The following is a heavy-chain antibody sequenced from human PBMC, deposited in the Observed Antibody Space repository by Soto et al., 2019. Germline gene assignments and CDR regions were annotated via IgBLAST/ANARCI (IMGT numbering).Heavy chain of an antibody. CDR3: AGGAGYLLYYYYGMDV. CDR1: GFTFSSYS. D-gene: IGHD3-9*01. J-gene: IGHJ6*02. CDR2: ISSSSSTI. Sequence: ESGGGLVQPGGSLRLSCAASGFTFSSYSMNWVRQAPGKGLEWVSYISSSSSTIYYADSVKGRFTISRDNAKNSLYLQMNSLRDEDTAVYYCAGGAGYLLYYYYGMDVWGQGTTVTVSS. V-gene: IGHV3-48*02.